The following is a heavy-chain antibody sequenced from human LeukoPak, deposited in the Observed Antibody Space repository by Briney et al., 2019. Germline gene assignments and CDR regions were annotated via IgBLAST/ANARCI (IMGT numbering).Heavy chain of an antibody. J-gene: IGHJ4*02. D-gene: IGHD2-15*01. V-gene: IGHV1-2*02. CDR1: GYTFTDYY. CDR3: ARVPCYSGYCSGGMYYFDY. Sequence: ASVKVSCKASGYTFTDYYMHWVRQAPGQGLEWMGWINPNSGGTNYAQKFQGRVTMTRDTSISTAYMELSRLRSDDTAVYYCARVPCYSGYCSGGMYYFDYWGQGTLVTVSS. CDR2: INPNSGGT.